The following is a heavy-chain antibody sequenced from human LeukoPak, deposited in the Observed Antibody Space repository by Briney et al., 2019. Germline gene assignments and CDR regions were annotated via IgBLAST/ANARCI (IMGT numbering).Heavy chain of an antibody. D-gene: IGHD3-10*01. Sequence: GGSLRLSCAASVVTFNNYAMTWVRQAPGKGLEWVSSISGSGGSTYYADSVKGRFTISRDNSKNTLYLQMNSLRAEDTAVYYCAELTSMVVQYWGQGTLVTVSS. V-gene: IGHV3-23*01. J-gene: IGHJ4*02. CDR1: VVTFNNYA. CDR3: AELTSMVVQY. CDR2: ISGSGGST.